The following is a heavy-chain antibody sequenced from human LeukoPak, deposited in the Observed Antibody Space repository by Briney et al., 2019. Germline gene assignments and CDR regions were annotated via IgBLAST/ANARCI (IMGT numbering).Heavy chain of an antibody. CDR2: LNGPGSNT. CDR1: GFTFSTYA. V-gene: IGHV3-23*01. Sequence: PGGSLRLPCTASGFTFSTYAVSWVRQAPGKGLEWVSSLNGPGSNTYYADSVKGRFTISRDNSKNTLYLQMNSLRAEDTAVYYCAKDNIVGTTRDYFDYWGQGTLVTVSS. CDR3: AKDNIVGTTRDYFDY. J-gene: IGHJ4*02. D-gene: IGHD1-26*01.